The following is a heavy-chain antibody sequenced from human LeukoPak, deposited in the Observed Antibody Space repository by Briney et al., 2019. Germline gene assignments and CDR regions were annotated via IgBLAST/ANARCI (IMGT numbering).Heavy chain of an antibody. CDR1: GGSLSGGGYS. D-gene: IGHD3-22*01. V-gene: IGHV4-30-2*01. CDR3: ARGPYYYDSKTFDY. Sequence: PSQTLSLTCAVSGGSLSGGGYSWSWIRQPPGKGLEWIGYIYHSGSTYYNPSLKSRVTISVDRSKNQFSLKLSSVTAADTAVYYCARGPYYYDSKTFDYWGQGTLVTVSS. J-gene: IGHJ4*02. CDR2: IYHSGST.